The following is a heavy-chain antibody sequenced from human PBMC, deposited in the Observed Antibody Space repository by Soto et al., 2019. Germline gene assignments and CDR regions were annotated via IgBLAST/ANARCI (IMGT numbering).Heavy chain of an antibody. J-gene: IGHJ4*02. CDR2: INPSGGST. Sequence: QVQLVQSGAEVKKPGASVKVSCKASGYTFTSYYMHWVRQAPGQGLEWMGIINPSGGSTSYAEKFQGRFTMTRDTSASTGYMELSSLRSEDTAVYYCAKDSSSWLPGSFDYWGQGTLVTVSS. V-gene: IGHV1-46*01. CDR1: GYTFTSYY. D-gene: IGHD6-13*01. CDR3: AKDSSSWLPGSFDY.